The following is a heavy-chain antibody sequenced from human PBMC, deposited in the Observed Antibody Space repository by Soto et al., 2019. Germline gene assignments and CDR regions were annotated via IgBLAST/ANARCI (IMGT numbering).Heavy chain of an antibody. Sequence: SGPTLVNPTQTLTLTCTFSGFSLSTSGVGVGWIRQPPGKALEWLALIYWDDDKRYSPSLKSRLTITKDTSKNQVVLTMTNMVPVDTATYYCAHSLIGYYYDSSGSNWFDPWGQGTLVTVSS. CDR1: GFSLSTSGVG. CDR3: AHSLIGYYYDSSGSNWFDP. CDR2: IYWDDDK. V-gene: IGHV2-5*02. D-gene: IGHD3-22*01. J-gene: IGHJ5*02.